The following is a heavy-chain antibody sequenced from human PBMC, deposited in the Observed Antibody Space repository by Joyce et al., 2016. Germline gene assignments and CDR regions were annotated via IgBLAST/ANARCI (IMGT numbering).Heavy chain of an antibody. V-gene: IGHV3-21*02. D-gene: IGHD2-21*01. CDR3: ARGGLVYDYSMDV. CDR1: GFMFSTSS. J-gene: IGHJ6*02. CDR2: ISGDRRFI. Sequence: EVQLVESGGGLVKPGGSLKISCAASGFMFSTSSMSWFRLAPGRGLEWVSAISGDRRFIFHADSVRGRFTVSRDNAENSLYLQMKSLRVEDTAVYFCARGGLVYDYSMDVWGQGTTVIVSS.